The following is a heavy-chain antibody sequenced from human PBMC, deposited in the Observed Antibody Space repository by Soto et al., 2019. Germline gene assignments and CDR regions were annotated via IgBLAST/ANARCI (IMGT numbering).Heavy chain of an antibody. V-gene: IGHV1-69*12. CDR1: GGTFSSYA. CDR3: ASQLTGDYYYYGMDV. Sequence: QVQLVQSGAEVKKPGSSVRVSCKASGGTFSSYAISWLRQAPGQGLEWMGGIIPIFGTADYAQKFQGRVTITADESTSTAYMELSRLRSEDTAVYYCASQLTGDYYYYGMDVWGQGTTVTVSS. CDR2: IIPIFGTA. D-gene: IGHD7-27*01. J-gene: IGHJ6*02.